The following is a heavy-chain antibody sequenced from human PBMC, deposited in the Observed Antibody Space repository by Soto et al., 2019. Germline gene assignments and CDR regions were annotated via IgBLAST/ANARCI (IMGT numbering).Heavy chain of an antibody. Sequence: QVQLVQSGAEVKKPGSSVKVSCKASGGTFSSYAISWVRQAPGQGLEWMGGIIPIFGTANYAQKFQGRVTITADESTSTAYMELSSLRSEDTAVYYYARAEAVPWFGELSIYYYGMDVCGQGTTVTVSS. CDR3: ARAEAVPWFGELSIYYYGMDV. V-gene: IGHV1-69*01. J-gene: IGHJ6*02. CDR1: GGTFSSYA. D-gene: IGHD3-10*01. CDR2: IIPIFGTA.